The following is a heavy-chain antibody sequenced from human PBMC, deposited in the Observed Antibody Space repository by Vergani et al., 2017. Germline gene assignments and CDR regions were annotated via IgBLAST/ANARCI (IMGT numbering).Heavy chain of an antibody. Sequence: VQLVESGGGVVQPGGSLKLSCAASGFTFSTYTINWVRQAPGKGLEWVSCIGSSSGTIYYADSVKGRFTISRDNAKNSVYLQMNSLRAEDTAVYYCAKALATGYYFDYWGQGTLVTVSS. V-gene: IGHV3-48*01. CDR3: AKALATGYYFDY. J-gene: IGHJ4*02. D-gene: IGHD7-27*01. CDR2: IGSSSGTI. CDR1: GFTFSTYT.